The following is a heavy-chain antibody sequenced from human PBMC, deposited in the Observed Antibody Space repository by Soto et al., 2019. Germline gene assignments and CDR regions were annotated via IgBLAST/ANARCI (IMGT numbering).Heavy chain of an antibody. CDR3: VRQGIGVLHGLVDV. J-gene: IGHJ6*02. Sequence: QVQLQESGPGLVKPSETLSLTCTVSGDSISSYNLAWIRQPPGKGLEWIGYFRSGGGTSYNPSLKGRIAKSADTSMKQFSLRLSSVTAADTAVYYCVRQGIGVLHGLVDVWGQGTTVTVSS. D-gene: IGHD3-10*01. CDR1: GDSISSYN. CDR2: FRSGGGT. V-gene: IGHV4-59*08.